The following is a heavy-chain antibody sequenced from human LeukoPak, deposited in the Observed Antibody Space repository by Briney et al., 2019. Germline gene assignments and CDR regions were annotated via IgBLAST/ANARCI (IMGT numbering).Heavy chain of an antibody. CDR1: GVTFDDYA. CDR3: AKEVVVVPAAMGDYWYFDL. Sequence: GGSLRLSCAASGVTFDDYAMHWVRQAPGKGLEGVSGISWNSGSIGYADSVKGRFTISRDNAKNSLYLQMNSLRAEDTALYYCAKEVVVVPAAMGDYWYFDLWGRGTLVTVSS. CDR2: ISWNSGSI. J-gene: IGHJ2*01. V-gene: IGHV3-9*01. D-gene: IGHD2-2*01.